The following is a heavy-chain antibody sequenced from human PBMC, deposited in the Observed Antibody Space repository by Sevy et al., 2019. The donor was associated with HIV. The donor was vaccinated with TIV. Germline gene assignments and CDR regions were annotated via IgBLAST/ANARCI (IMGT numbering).Heavy chain of an antibody. CDR2: ISGSGRTT. D-gene: IGHD4-4*01. J-gene: IGHJ4*02. V-gene: IGHV3-23*01. Sequence: GGSLRLSCAASGFTFSNYAMSWVRQAPGKGLEWVSLISGSGRTTYYADSVKGRFTISRDNSKNTLYLQMNSLRDEDTAVYYCAKNSGRHLNHYSFDYWGQGTLVTVSS. CDR3: AKNSGRHLNHYSFDY. CDR1: GFTFSNYA.